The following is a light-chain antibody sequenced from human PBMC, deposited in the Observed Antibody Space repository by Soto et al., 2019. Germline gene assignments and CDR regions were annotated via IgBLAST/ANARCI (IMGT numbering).Light chain of an antibody. V-gene: IGKV3-20*01. CDR2: GAS. J-gene: IGKJ2*01. CDR1: QSVRNNY. Sequence: EIVLTQSPGTLPLSPGEGATLSCRASQSVRNNYLAWYQQKPGQAPRLLISGASSRATGVPDRFSGSGYGTDFTLTISRLESEDCAVYYCQRYGSSPPHTFGQGTRLEIK. CDR3: QRYGSSPPHT.